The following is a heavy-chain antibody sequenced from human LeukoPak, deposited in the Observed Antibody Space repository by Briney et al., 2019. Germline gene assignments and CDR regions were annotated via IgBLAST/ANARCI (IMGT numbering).Heavy chain of an antibody. CDR2: IYYSGST. J-gene: IGHJ3*02. CDR3: ARGVDAFDI. V-gene: IGHV4-59*01. CDR1: GGSISSYY. Sequence: PSETLSLTCTVSGGSISSYYRSWIRQPPGKGLEWIGYIYYSGSTNYNPSLKSRVTISVDTSKNQFSLKLSSVTAADTAVYYCARGVDAFDIWGQGTMVTVSS.